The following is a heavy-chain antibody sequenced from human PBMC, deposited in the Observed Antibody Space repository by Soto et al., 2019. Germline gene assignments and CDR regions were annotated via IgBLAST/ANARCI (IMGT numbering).Heavy chain of an antibody. Sequence: SETLSLTCTVSSGSVSSGSYYWSWIRQPPGKGLEWIGYIYYSGSTNYNPPLKSRVTISVDTSKNQFSLKLSSVTAADMAVYYCARGNRGYSYGCFIYWGQGTLVTSPQ. CDR1: SGSVSSGSYY. V-gene: IGHV4-61*01. CDR2: IYYSGST. J-gene: IGHJ4*02. CDR3: ARGNRGYSYGCFIY. D-gene: IGHD5-18*01.